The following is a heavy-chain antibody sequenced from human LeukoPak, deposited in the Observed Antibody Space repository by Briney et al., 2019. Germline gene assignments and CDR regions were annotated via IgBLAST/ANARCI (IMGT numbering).Heavy chain of an antibody. J-gene: IGHJ4*02. CDR2: ISYDGSNK. CDR3: ANPRRVDGYNPFDY. D-gene: IGHD5-24*01. CDR1: GFTFSSFA. Sequence: GGSVRLSCGASGFTFSSFAMHGVRQAPGRGVEWVAVISYDGSNKYYADSVKGRFTISRDNSKNTLYLQMNSLRAEDTAVYYCANPRRVDGYNPFDYWGQGTLVTVSS. V-gene: IGHV3-30-3*01.